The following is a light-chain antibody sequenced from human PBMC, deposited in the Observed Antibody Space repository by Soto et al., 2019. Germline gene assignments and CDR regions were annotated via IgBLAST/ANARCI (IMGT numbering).Light chain of an antibody. CDR2: GAS. Sequence: EIVMTQSPATLSVSPGGRATLTCRASQNVRTTLACYQQKPGQDPRLLIYGASTRATGFPARFSGSGSGTEFTLTISSLQSEDFAVYYCQQYKDWPLTFGGVTRVEIK. CDR3: QQYKDWPLT. V-gene: IGKV3-15*01. J-gene: IGKJ4*01. CDR1: QNVRTT.